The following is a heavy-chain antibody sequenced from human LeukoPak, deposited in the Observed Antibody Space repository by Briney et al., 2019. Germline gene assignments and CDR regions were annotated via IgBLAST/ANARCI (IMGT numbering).Heavy chain of an antibody. Sequence: AETLSLTCTVSGGSFSTYYWSWIRQPPGNTLEWIGYIYYSRSTNYNPSLKSRVSMSVDTSKNQFSLNLNSVTAADTAVYYCARTEYFFDHWGQGTLARVSS. CDR2: IYYSRST. V-gene: IGHV4-59*01. CDR1: GGSFSTYY. D-gene: IGHD3-10*01. CDR3: ARTEYFFDH. J-gene: IGHJ4*02.